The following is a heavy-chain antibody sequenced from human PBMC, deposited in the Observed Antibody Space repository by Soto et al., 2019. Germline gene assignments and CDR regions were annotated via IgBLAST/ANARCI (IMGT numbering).Heavy chain of an antibody. CDR1: GFTFSSYG. V-gene: IGHV3-30*18. CDR2: ISYDGSNK. Sequence: PGGSLRLSCAASGFTFSSYGMHWVRQAPGKGLEWVAVISYDGSNKYYADSVKGRFTISRDNSKNTLYLQMNSLRAEDTAVYYCAKDLKPRSGDPRHYYYYGMDVWGQGTTVTVSS. J-gene: IGHJ6*02. D-gene: IGHD2-21*02. CDR3: AKDLKPRSGDPRHYYYYGMDV.